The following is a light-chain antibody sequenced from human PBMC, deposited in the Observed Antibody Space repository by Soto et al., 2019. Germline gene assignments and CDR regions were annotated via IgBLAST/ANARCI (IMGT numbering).Light chain of an antibody. CDR2: AAS. V-gene: IGKV1-27*01. CDR1: QGISNY. CDR3: QKYNSAPRT. Sequence: DIQMTQSPSSLSASVGDRVTITCRASQGISNYLAWYQQKPGKVPKLLIYAASTLHSGVPSRFSGSGSGTDFTLPISSLQPEDVATYYCQKYNSAPRTFGQGPKVEIK. J-gene: IGKJ1*01.